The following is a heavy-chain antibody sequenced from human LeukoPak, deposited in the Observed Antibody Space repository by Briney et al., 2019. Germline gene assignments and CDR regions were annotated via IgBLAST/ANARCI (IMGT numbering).Heavy chain of an antibody. Sequence: ASVKVSCKASGYTFTKYGISWVRQAPGQGLEWMGIINPSGGSTSYAQKFQDRVTMTRDTSTNTVYMELSSLRSEDTAVYFCARDVVRGVIRGFFDPWGQGTLVTVSS. V-gene: IGHV1-46*01. CDR1: GYTFTKYG. D-gene: IGHD3-10*01. CDR2: INPSGGST. J-gene: IGHJ5*02. CDR3: ARDVVRGVIRGFFDP.